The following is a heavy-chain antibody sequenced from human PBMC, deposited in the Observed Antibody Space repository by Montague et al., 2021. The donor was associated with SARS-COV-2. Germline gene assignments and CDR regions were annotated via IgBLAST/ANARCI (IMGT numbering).Heavy chain of an antibody. CDR2: IYDSGNS. CDR1: GGSFNSGAYS. V-gene: IGHV4-31*03. Sequence: TLSLTCTVSGGSFNSGAYSWSWIRQHPEKGLDWIAYIYDSGNSYYNPSLKVRVALSADTTKKQFSLNLTSVTAADTATYYCARGDIAAPGYFDYWGQGTLVTVSS. CDR3: ARGDIAAPGYFDY. J-gene: IGHJ4*02. D-gene: IGHD2-15*01.